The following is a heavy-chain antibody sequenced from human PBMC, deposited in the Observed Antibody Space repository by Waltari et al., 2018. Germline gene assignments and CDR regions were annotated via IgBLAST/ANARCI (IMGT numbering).Heavy chain of an antibody. V-gene: IGHV1-8*03. CDR3: ARGEWELLQNYYYYMDV. CDR1: GYTFTSYD. J-gene: IGHJ6*03. CDR2: MNPNSGNT. Sequence: QVQLVQSGAEVKKPGASVKVSCKASGYTFTSYDINWVRQATGQGLEWMGWMNPNSGNTGYAQKFQGRVTITRNTSISTAYMELSSLRSEDTAVYYCARGEWELLQNYYYYMDVWGKGTTVTVSS. D-gene: IGHD1-26*01.